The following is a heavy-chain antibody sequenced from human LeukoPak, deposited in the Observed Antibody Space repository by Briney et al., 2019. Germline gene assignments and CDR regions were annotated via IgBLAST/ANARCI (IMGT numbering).Heavy chain of an antibody. J-gene: IGHJ3*01. CDR3: VAGDWGARDSFDL. D-gene: IGHD2-21*02. CDR1: GVTFRIYW. CDR2: INQDGSKK. Sequence: PGGSLRLSCADPGVTFRIYWMSWVRQAPGKGVGWVANINQDGSKKYYVDSVKGRFTISRDNAKNSFFLQMSSLRAEDTSVYYCVAGDWGARDSFDLWGRGTMVTVSS. V-gene: IGHV3-7*01.